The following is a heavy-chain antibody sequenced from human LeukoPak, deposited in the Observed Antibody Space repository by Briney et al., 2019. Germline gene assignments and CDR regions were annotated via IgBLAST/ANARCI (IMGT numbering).Heavy chain of an antibody. CDR1: GGSFTGYY. CDR2: IYHSGST. V-gene: IGHV4-34*01. J-gene: IGHJ3*02. CDR3: ARDRITGTTVGDFDI. D-gene: IGHD1-7*01. Sequence: SETLSLTCAVYGGSFTGYYWTLIRQPPGKGLEWIGEIYHSGSTYYNPSLKSRVTISVDRSKNQFSLKLSSVTAADTAVYYCARDRITGTTVGDFDIWGQGTMVTVSS.